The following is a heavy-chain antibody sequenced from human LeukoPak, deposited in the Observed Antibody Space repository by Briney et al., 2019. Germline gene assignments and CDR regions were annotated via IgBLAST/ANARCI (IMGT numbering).Heavy chain of an antibody. CDR1: GFTFSSYE. J-gene: IGHJ6*03. CDR2: ISSSGSTI. CDR3: ARVPRYCSSTSCLYYYYMDV. V-gene: IGHV3-48*03. Sequence: GGSLRLPCAASGFTFSSYEMNWVRQAPGKGLEWVSYISSSGSTIYYADSVKGRFTISRDNAKNSLYLQMNSLRAEDTAVYYCARVPRYCSSTSCLYYYYMDVWGKGTTVTVSS. D-gene: IGHD2-2*01.